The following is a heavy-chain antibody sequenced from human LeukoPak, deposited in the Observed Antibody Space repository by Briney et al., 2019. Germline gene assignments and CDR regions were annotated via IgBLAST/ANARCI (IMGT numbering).Heavy chain of an antibody. D-gene: IGHD3-10*01. CDR2: ISSSGSTI. V-gene: IGHV3-11*01. J-gene: IGHJ6*02. Sequence: GGSLRLSCAASGFTFSDYYVSWIRQAPGKGLEWVSYISSSGSTIYYADSVKGRFTISRDNAKNSLYLQMNSLRAEDTAVYYCARDFVTMVRGVNHYYYGMDVWGQGTTVTVSS. CDR3: ARDFVTMVRGVNHYYYGMDV. CDR1: GFTFSDYY.